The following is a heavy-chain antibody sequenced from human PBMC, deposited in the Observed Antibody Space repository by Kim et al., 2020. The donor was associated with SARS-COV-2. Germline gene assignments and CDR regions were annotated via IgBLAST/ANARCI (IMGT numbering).Heavy chain of an antibody. J-gene: IGHJ5*02. CDR2: IYHSGST. CDR3: ARVYGDYYGWFDP. Sequence: SETLSLTCTVSGYSISSGYYWGWIRQPPGKGLEWIGSIYHSGSTYYNPSLKSRVTISVDTSKSQFSLNLSSVTAADTTVYYCARVYGDYYGWFDPWGQETLVTVSS. V-gene: IGHV4-38-2*02. D-gene: IGHD4-17*01. CDR1: GYSISSGYY.